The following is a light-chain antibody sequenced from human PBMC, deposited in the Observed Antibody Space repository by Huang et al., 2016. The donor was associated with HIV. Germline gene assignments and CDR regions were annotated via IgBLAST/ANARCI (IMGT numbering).Light chain of an antibody. CDR2: GAS. CDR1: QSVSTN. CDR3: QQYNSWPPLFT. Sequence: EVLLTQSPATLSVSPGERATLSCRASQSVSTNLDRYQQKPGQAPRLLIYGASTRATGVPARFSGSGSGTEFTLTISSLQAEDSVVYYCQQYNSWPPLFTFGPGTKVDIK. J-gene: IGKJ3*01. V-gene: IGKV3-15*01.